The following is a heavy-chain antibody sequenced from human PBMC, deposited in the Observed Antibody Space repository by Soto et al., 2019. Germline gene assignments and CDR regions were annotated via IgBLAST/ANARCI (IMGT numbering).Heavy chain of an antibody. V-gene: IGHV3-30-3*01. CDR3: ARDGWLVLDDAFDI. D-gene: IGHD6-19*01. J-gene: IGHJ3*02. CDR1: GFTFISFA. CDR2: ISYDGSNK. Sequence: RLSCAVFGFTFISFAMHWVLQDPGKGLEWVAVISYDGSNKYYADSVKGRFTISRDNSKNTLYLQMNSLRAEDTAVYYCARDGWLVLDDAFDIWGQGTMVTVSS.